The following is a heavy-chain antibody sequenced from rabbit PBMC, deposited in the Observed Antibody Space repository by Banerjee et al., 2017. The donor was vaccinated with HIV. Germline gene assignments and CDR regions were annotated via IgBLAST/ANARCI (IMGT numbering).Heavy chain of an antibody. CDR2: IYAGSSGST. D-gene: IGHD4-1*01. Sequence: QEQLEESGGGLVQPGGSLKLSCKASGFIFSDNYAMCWVRQAPGKGLEWIACIYAGSSGSTYYASWAKGRFTISKTSSTTVTLQMTSLTAADTATYFCARDLAGVIGWNFGLWGPGTLVTVS. J-gene: IGHJ4*01. V-gene: IGHV1S45*01. CDR1: GFIFSDNYA. CDR3: ARDLAGVIGWNFGL.